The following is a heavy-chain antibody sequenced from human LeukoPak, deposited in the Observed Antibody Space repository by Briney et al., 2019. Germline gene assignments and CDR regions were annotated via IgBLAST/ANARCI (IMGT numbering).Heavy chain of an antibody. CDR2: MNPNSGNT. Sequence: ASVKVSCQASGYTFTSYDINWVRQAPGHGLEWMGWMNPNSGNTVYAPKFQGRVTITRNTSISTAYMELSSLRSEDTAVYYCERGRKGAPGYWGQGTLVTVSS. CDR3: ERGRKGAPGY. V-gene: IGHV1-8*01. J-gene: IGHJ4*02. CDR1: GYTFTSYD. D-gene: IGHD1-14*01.